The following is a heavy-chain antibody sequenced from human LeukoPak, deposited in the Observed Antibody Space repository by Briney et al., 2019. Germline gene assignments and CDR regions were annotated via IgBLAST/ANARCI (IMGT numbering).Heavy chain of an antibody. Sequence: GASVKVSCKASGYTFTSYGISWVRQAPGQGLEWMGWINPKSGATNFAQTFQARVTMTRDKPISTVYMELRRLTSDDTAVYYCARGATLTYYYDSSGFYSFDSWGQGSLITVSS. CDR2: INPKSGAT. V-gene: IGHV1-2*02. J-gene: IGHJ4*02. CDR3: ARGATLTYYYDSSGFYSFDS. CDR1: GYTFTSYG. D-gene: IGHD3-22*01.